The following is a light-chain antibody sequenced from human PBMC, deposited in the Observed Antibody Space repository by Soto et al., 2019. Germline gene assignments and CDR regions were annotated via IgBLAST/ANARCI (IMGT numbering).Light chain of an antibody. CDR2: GAS. Sequence: EIVLTQSPGTLSLSPGERDTLSCRASCIVSSSYFAWYQQRFGQAPRLLIYGASSRATGIPDRFSGGGSGTDFTLTISRLEPEDFAVYYCQQYGSSSWTFGQGTKVDIK. CDR1: CIVSSSY. V-gene: IGKV3-20*01. J-gene: IGKJ1*01. CDR3: QQYGSSSWT.